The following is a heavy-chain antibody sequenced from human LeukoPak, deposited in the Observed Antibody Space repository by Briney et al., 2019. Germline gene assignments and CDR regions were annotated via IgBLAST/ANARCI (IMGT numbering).Heavy chain of an antibody. Sequence: ASVKVSCKASGYTFTSYYMHWVRQAPGQGLEWMGIINPSGGSTSYAQKFQGRVTMTTDTSTSTAYMELRSLRSDDTAVYYCARVLSEASGVFDYWGQGTLVTVSS. D-gene: IGHD6-13*01. V-gene: IGHV1-46*01. CDR1: GYTFTSYY. CDR3: ARVLSEASGVFDY. CDR2: INPSGGST. J-gene: IGHJ4*02.